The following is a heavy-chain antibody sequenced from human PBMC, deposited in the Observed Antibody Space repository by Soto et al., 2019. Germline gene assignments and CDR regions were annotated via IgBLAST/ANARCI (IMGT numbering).Heavy chain of an antibody. J-gene: IGHJ6*02. CDR1: GDIVCSKIAA. CDR2: TYYRSKWYN. CDR3: ARNLGSLGYYYYYYGMDV. D-gene: IGHD6-6*01. V-gene: IGHV6-1*01. Sequence: XSLTCALTGDIVCSKIAAWNWIRQSPSRGLEWLGRTYYRSKWYNDYAVSVKSRITINPDTSKNQFSLQLNSVTPEDTAVYYCARNLGSLGYYYYYYGMDVWGQGTTVTVSS.